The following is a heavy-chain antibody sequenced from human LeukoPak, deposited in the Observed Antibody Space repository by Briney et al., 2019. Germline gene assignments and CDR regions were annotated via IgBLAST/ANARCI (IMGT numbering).Heavy chain of an antibody. CDR1: GFTFSSYV. CDR2: ISYDGSNE. J-gene: IGHJ4*02. CDR3: ARDEGTSYLSSFDY. V-gene: IGHV3-30*04. Sequence: GGSLRLSCATSGFTFSSYVMHWVRQAPGKGLEWVAIISYDGSNEYYADSVKGRFTISRDNSKNTLYLQMNSLRAADTAVYYCARDEGTSYLSSFDYWGQGTLVTVSS. D-gene: IGHD6-6*01.